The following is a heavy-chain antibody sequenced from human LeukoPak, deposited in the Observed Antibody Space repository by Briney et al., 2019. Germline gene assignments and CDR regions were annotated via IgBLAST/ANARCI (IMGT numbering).Heavy chain of an antibody. V-gene: IGHV4-38-2*02. CDR1: GYSISSGYY. J-gene: IGHJ4*02. Sequence: SETLSLTCTVSGYSISSGYYWGWIRQPPGKGLEWIGSIYHSGSTYYNPSLKSRVTISVDTSKNQFSLKPSSVTAADTAVYYCARGPVLVQFDYWGQGTLVTVSS. D-gene: IGHD6-13*01. CDR2: IYHSGST. CDR3: ARGPVLVQFDY.